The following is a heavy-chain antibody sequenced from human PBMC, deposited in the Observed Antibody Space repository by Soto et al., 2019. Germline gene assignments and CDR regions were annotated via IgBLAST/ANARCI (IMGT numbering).Heavy chain of an antibody. CDR3: ARVVPGAEAWFGP. D-gene: IGHD2-2*01. CDR1: GYTFSNYG. CDR2: ISLYSDGT. Sequence: ASVKVSCKTSGYTFSNYGITWVRQAPGQPLEWLGWISLYSDGTNYAQKFQGRVSMTTDTSTTTAYMELRSPRSDDTAVYYCARVVPGAEAWFGPWGQGTLVTVSS. J-gene: IGHJ5*02. V-gene: IGHV1-18*01.